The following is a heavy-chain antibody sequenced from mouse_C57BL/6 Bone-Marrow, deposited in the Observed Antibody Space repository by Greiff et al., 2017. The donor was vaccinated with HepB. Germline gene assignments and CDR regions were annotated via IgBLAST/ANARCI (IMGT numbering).Heavy chain of an antibody. D-gene: IGHD1-1*01. CDR1: GFTFSSYG. Sequence: DVKLVESGGDLVKPGGSLKLSCAASGFTFSSYGMSWVRQTPDKRLEWVATISSGGSYTYYPDSVKGRFTISRDNAKNTLYLQMSSLKSEDTAMYYWARHENPITTVVAGDAMDYWGQGTSVTVSS. V-gene: IGHV5-6*02. CDR3: ARHENPITTVVAGDAMDY. CDR2: ISSGGSYT. J-gene: IGHJ4*01.